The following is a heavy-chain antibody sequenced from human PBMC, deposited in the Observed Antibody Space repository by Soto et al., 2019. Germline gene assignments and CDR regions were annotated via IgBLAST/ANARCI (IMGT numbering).Heavy chain of an antibody. CDR2: IYHSGST. Sequence: SETLSLTCAVADGSISSSNWWRWIRQPPGKGLEWIGEIYHSGSTNYNPSLKSRVTISVDKSKNQFSLKLSSVTAADTAVYYCVRARSDYGDYENLNFDYWGQGTLVTVSS. CDR1: DGSISSSNW. J-gene: IGHJ4*02. V-gene: IGHV4-4*02. CDR3: VRARSDYGDYENLNFDY. D-gene: IGHD4-17*01.